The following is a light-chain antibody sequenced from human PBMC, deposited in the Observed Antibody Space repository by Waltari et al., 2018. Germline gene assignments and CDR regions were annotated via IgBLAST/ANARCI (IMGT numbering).Light chain of an antibody. V-gene: IGLV2-14*03. J-gene: IGLJ2*01. CDR3: SSYTSSSTLDVV. CDR2: DVS. Sequence: QCALTQPASVSGSPGKSITLSCTGTSSAVGGSTYVPGYQQHPGKAPKLMIYDVSNRPSGVSNRFSGSKSGNTASLTISGLQAEDEADYYCSSYTSSSTLDVVFGGGTKLTVL. CDR1: SSAVGGSTY.